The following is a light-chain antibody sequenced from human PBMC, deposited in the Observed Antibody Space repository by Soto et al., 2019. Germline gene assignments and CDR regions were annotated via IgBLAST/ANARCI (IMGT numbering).Light chain of an antibody. V-gene: IGLV1-44*01. CDR1: SSNIGSNP. CDR2: SNN. Sequence: QSVLTQPPSASGTPGQRVTISCSGSSSNIGSNPVNWYQQLTGTAPPLLIYSNNQRPSGFPDRFSVSKSGTSASLAISGLQAEDEADYYCAAWDDSLNGPVFGGGTKLTVL. J-gene: IGLJ2*01. CDR3: AAWDDSLNGPV.